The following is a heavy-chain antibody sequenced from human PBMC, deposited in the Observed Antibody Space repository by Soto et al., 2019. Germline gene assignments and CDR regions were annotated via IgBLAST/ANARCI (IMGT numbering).Heavy chain of an antibody. D-gene: IGHD5-18*01. CDR1: GFTFSSYS. J-gene: IGHJ4*02. CDR3: ARGKGRPGSYGYFYFDY. Sequence: EVQLVESGGGLVKPGGSLRLSCAASGFTFSSYSMNWVRQAPGKGLEWVSSISSSSSYIYYADSVKGRFTISRDNAKNSLYLQMNSLRAEDTAVYYCARGKGRPGSYGYFYFDYWGQGTLVTV. CDR2: ISSSSSYI. V-gene: IGHV3-21*01.